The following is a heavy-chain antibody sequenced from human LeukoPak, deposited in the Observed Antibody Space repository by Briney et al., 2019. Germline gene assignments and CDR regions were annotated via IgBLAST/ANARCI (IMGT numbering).Heavy chain of an antibody. V-gene: IGHV3-11*04. J-gene: IGHJ3*02. Sequence: GGSLRLSCAASGFTFSDYYMSWIRQAPGKGLEWVSYISSSGSTIYYADSVKGRFTISRDNAKNSLYLQMNSLRAEDTAVYYCAREGFWGATDAFDIWGQGTMVTVSS. CDR1: GFTFSDYY. CDR3: AREGFWGATDAFDI. CDR2: ISSSGSTI. D-gene: IGHD1-26*01.